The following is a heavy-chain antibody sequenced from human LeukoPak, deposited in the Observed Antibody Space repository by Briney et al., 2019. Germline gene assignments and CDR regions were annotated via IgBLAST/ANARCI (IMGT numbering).Heavy chain of an antibody. CDR3: ATDYGSGSSYYWAY. Sequence: GASVKVPCKVSGYTLTELSIHWVRQAPGKGLEWMGGFDPEDGETIYAQKFQGRVTMTEDTSTDTAYMELSSLRSEDTALYYCATDYGSGSSYYWAYWGQGTLVTVSS. V-gene: IGHV1-24*01. CDR1: GYTLTELS. CDR2: FDPEDGET. J-gene: IGHJ4*02. D-gene: IGHD3-10*01.